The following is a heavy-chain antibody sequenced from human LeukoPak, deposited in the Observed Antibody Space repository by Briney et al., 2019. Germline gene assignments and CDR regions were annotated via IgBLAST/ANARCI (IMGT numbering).Heavy chain of an antibody. J-gene: IGHJ3*02. Sequence: PGGSLRLSCAASGFTFSSYSMNWVRQAPGTGLEWASYISSSSSTIYYADSVKGRFTISRDNAKNSLYLQMNSLRAEDTAVYYCARANYYDSSGSPVAFDIWGQGTMVTVSS. D-gene: IGHD3-22*01. V-gene: IGHV3-48*01. CDR1: GFTFSSYS. CDR3: ARANYYDSSGSPVAFDI. CDR2: ISSSSSTI.